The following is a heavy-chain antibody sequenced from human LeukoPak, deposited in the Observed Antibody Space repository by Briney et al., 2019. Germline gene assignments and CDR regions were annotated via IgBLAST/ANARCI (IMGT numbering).Heavy chain of an antibody. J-gene: IGHJ4*02. D-gene: IGHD6-13*01. CDR3: ARVMKRAAAPFDY. CDR1: GNIFNTYG. Sequence: ASVKVSCKDSGNIFNTYGFSWVRQSPGQGLEWIGWINVHKGDTNYAQKFQGRVTMTADTSTSTVYMELRSLTSDDTAVYCARVMKRAAAPFDYWGQGTLVTVSS. V-gene: IGHV1-18*01. CDR2: INVHKGDT.